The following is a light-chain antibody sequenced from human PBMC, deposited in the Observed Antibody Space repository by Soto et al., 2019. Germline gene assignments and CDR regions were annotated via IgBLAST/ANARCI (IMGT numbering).Light chain of an antibody. Sequence: QSVLTQPPSASGTPRQRVTISCSGGSSNIGTNTVNWYQHLPGTAPKLLIFADVQRPSGVPDRFSGSKSGTSASLAISGLQSEDEADYYCGAWDDSLNGYVFGTGTKLTVL. CDR2: ADV. V-gene: IGLV1-44*01. J-gene: IGLJ1*01. CDR3: GAWDDSLNGYV. CDR1: SSNIGTNT.